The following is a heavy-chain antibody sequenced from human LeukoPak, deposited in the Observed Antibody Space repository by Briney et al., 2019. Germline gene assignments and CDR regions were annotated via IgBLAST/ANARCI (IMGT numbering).Heavy chain of an antibody. J-gene: IGHJ3*01. D-gene: IGHD3-16*01. CDR2: ISGSSHSRT. CDR1: GFRFSSYA. Sequence: GGSLRLSCAASGFRFSSYAMSWVRQAPGQGLEWVSGISGSSHSRTDYADSVKGRFTISRDNSKNTLFLQVDTLRVEDTATYYCAKDRSLGRLVHDAFDVWGQGTKVVVSS. V-gene: IGHV3-23*01. CDR3: AKDRSLGRLVHDAFDV.